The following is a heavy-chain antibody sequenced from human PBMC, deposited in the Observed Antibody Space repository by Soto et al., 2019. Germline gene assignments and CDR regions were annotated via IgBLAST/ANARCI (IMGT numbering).Heavy chain of an antibody. Sequence: GGSLRLSCAASGFTFSSYSMNWVRQAPGKGLEWVSSISSSSSYIYYVDSVKGRFTISRDNAKNSLYLQMNSLRAEDTAVYYCARDKNYYGSGSYYRLTFDYWGQGTLVTVSS. V-gene: IGHV3-21*01. CDR3: ARDKNYYGSGSYYRLTFDY. CDR2: ISSSSSYI. D-gene: IGHD3-10*01. J-gene: IGHJ4*02. CDR1: GFTFSSYS.